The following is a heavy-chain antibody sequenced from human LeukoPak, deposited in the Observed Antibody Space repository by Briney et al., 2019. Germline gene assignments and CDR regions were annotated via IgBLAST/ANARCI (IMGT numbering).Heavy chain of an antibody. Sequence: SETLSHTCTVSGASISSHYWSWIRQPPGKGLEWIGYIHNSGSTNYNPSFKSRVTISLDTSTNQFSLKLSSVTAADTAVYYCARTGFSSGPFADHWGQGTLVTVSS. CDR1: GASISSHY. J-gene: IGHJ4*02. CDR2: IHNSGST. V-gene: IGHV4-59*11. D-gene: IGHD2-8*02. CDR3: ARTGFSSGPFADH.